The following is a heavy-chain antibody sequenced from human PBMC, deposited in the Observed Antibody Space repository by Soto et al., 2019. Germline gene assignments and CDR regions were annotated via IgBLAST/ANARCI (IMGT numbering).Heavy chain of an antibody. CDR3: ARVWVSGSQNYYYYGMDV. CDR2: ISAYNGNT. CDR1: GYTFTSYG. D-gene: IGHD1-26*01. V-gene: IGHV1-18*01. Sequence: EASVKVSCKASGYTFTSYGISWVRQAPGQGLEWMGWISAYNGNTNYAQKLQGRVTMTTDTSTSTAYMELRSLRSDDTAVYYCARVWVSGSQNYYYYGMDVWGQGTTVTVSS. J-gene: IGHJ6*02.